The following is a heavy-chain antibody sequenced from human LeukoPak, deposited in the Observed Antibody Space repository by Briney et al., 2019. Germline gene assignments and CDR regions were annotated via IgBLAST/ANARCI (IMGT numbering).Heavy chain of an antibody. CDR1: GYSLTSYW. Sequence: GESLKISCKGSGYSLTSYWISWVRQMPGKGLEWMGRIDPSDSYTNYSPSLKSRVTISVDTSKNQFSLKLSSVTAADTAVYYCARGDLISDYWGQGTLVTVSS. V-gene: IGHV5-10-1*01. CDR3: ARGDLISDY. J-gene: IGHJ4*02. D-gene: IGHD2-8*01. CDR2: IDPSDSYT.